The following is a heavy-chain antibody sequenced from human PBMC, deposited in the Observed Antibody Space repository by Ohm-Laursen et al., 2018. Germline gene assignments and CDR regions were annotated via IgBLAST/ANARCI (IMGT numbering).Heavy chain of an antibody. CDR1: GGSFTDTNNY. D-gene: IGHD5-24*01. Sequence: GTLSLTCTVSGGSFTDTNNYWAWIRQPPGKGLEWIGSFYYPGTTVYNPSLTSRVAVSIDTSKNQFSLQVTSVTASDTAVYFCARRSHLRDPPYWSQGILVTVSS. CDR3: ARRSHLRDPPY. CDR2: FYYPGTT. V-gene: IGHV4-39*01. J-gene: IGHJ4*02.